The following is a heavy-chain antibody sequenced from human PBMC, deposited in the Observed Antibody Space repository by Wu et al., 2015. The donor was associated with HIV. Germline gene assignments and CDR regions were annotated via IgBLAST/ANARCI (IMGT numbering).Heavy chain of an antibody. Sequence: QVQLVQSGAEVKKPGASVKVSCKASGYTFTGYYMHWVRQAPGQGLEWMGWINPNSGGTNYAQKFQGRVTMTRDTSISTAYMELSRLRSDDTAVYYCARELLGYCSSTSCPKGGWFDPWGQGTLVTVSS. CDR1: GYTFTGYY. CDR3: ARELLGYCSSTSCPKGGWFDP. D-gene: IGHD2-2*01. J-gene: IGHJ5*02. V-gene: IGHV1-2*02. CDR2: INPNSGGT.